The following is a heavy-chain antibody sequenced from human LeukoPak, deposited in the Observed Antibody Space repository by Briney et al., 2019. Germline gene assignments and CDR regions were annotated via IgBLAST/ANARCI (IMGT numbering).Heavy chain of an antibody. J-gene: IGHJ5*02. CDR2: ISAYNGNT. Sequence: ASVKVSCKASGYTSTSYGISWVRQAPGQGLEWMGWISAYNGNTNYAQKLQGRVTMTTDTSTSTAYMELRSLRSDDTAVYYCARLRGYGDENWFDPWGQGTLVTVSS. CDR3: ARLRGYGDENWFDP. D-gene: IGHD4-17*01. CDR1: GYTSTSYG. V-gene: IGHV1-18*01.